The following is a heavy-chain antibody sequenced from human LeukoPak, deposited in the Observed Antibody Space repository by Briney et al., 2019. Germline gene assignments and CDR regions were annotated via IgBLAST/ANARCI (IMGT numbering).Heavy chain of an antibody. Sequence: ASVKVSCKASGYTFTSYYMHWVRQAPGQGLEWMGIINPSGGSTSYAQKFQGRVTMTRDTSTSTVYMELSSLRSEDTAVYYCARGETDFWSGWWTGGVYYFDYWGQGTLVTVSS. CDR2: INPSGGST. CDR1: GYTFTSYY. V-gene: IGHV1-46*01. D-gene: IGHD3-3*01. J-gene: IGHJ4*02. CDR3: ARGETDFWSGWWTGGVYYFDY.